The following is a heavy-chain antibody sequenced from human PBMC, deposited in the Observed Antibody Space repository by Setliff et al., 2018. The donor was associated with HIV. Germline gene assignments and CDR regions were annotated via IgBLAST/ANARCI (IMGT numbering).Heavy chain of an antibody. J-gene: IGHJ4*02. CDR2: INHSGST. CDR1: GGSFSGYY. D-gene: IGHD2-21*02. CDR3: ARAPGVTPFDH. V-gene: IGHV4-34*01. Sequence: SETLSLTCAVYGGSFSGYYWSWIRQPPGKGLEWIGEINHSGSTNYNPSLKSRVTISVDTSKNQFSLKLSSVTAADTAVYYCARAPGVTPFDHWGPGTLVTVSS.